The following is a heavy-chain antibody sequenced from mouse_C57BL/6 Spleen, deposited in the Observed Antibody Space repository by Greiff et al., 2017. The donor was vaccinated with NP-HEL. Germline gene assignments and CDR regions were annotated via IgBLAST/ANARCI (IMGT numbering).Heavy chain of an antibody. CDR3: ARTAQARGWFAY. D-gene: IGHD3-2*02. CDR1: GYTFTSYW. Sequence: VQLKQPGAELVMPGASVKLSCKASGYTFTSYWMHWVKQRPGQGLEWIGEIDPSDSYTNYNQKFKGKSTLTVDKSSSTAYMQLSSLTSEDSAVYYCARTAQARGWFAYWGQGTLVTVSA. CDR2: IDPSDSYT. J-gene: IGHJ3*01. V-gene: IGHV1-69*01.